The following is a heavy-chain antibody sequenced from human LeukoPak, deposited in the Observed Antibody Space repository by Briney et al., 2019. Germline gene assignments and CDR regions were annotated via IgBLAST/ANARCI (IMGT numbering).Heavy chain of an antibody. Sequence: PSETLSLTCTVSGASISGSSYYWGWIRQPPGKGLEWIGNIYYSGSTYYNPSLKSRVTISVDTSKNQFYLKLSCVAAADTAVYYCARLFDEYDSSGFSIDYWGQGTLVTVSS. CDR2: IYYSGST. CDR1: GASISGSSYY. D-gene: IGHD3-22*01. V-gene: IGHV4-39*01. CDR3: ARLFDEYDSSGFSIDY. J-gene: IGHJ4*02.